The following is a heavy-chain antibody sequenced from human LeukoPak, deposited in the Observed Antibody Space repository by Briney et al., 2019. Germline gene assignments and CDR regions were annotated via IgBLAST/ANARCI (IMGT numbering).Heavy chain of an antibody. D-gene: IGHD3-10*01. V-gene: IGHV1-46*01. CDR3: ARVYGSGSYRDAFDI. CDR1: GYTFTSYY. CDR2: INPSGGST. J-gene: IGHJ3*02. Sequence: ASVKVSCKASGYTFTSYYMHWVRQAPGQGLEWMGIINPSGGSTSYAQKFQGRVTMTRDTSTSTVYMELSSLRSEDTAVYYCARVYGSGSYRDAFDIWGQGTTVTVSS.